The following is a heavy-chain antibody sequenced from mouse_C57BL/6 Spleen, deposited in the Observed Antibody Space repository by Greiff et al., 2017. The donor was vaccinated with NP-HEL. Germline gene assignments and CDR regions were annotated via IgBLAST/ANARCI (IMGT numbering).Heavy chain of an antibody. CDR3: ARGNYGSTPAWFAY. V-gene: IGHV5-12*01. CDR2: ISNGGGST. Sequence: EVKVVESGGGLVQPGGSLKLSCAASGFTFSDYYMYWVRQTPEKRLEWVAYISNGGGSTYYPDTVKGRFTISRDNAKNTLYLQMSRLKSEDTAMYYCARGNYGSTPAWFAYWGQGTLVTVSA. J-gene: IGHJ3*01. D-gene: IGHD1-1*01. CDR1: GFTFSDYY.